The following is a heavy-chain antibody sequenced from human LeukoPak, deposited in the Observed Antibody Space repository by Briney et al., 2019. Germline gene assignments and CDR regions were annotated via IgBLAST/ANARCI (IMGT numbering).Heavy chain of an antibody. D-gene: IGHD6-13*01. CDR2: IRQDGDTK. CDR1: GFPFNAYW. CDR3: ARSLPYGTTWYGRSDF. Sequence: GGSLRLSCAASGFPFNAYWMTWVRQAPGKGLEWVANIRQDGDTKYYVDSVKGRFTISRDNAMNSLYLQMSSLRAEDTAIYYCARSLPYGTTWYGRSDFWGQGTLVTVSS. V-gene: IGHV3-7*03. J-gene: IGHJ4*02.